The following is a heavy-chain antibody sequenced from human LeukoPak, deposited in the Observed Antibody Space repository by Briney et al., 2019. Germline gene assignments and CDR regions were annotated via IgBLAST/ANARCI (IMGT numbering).Heavy chain of an antibody. D-gene: IGHD3-22*01. CDR2: INHSGST. V-gene: IGHV4-34*01. CDR1: GGSFSGYY. CDR3: ARGYYDSSGYYQQGYFDY. Sequence: SETLSLTCAVYGGSFSGYYWSRIRQPPGKGLEWIGEINHSGSTNYNPPLKSRVTISVDTSKNQFSLKLSSVTAADTAVYYCARGYYDSSGYYQQGYFDYWGQGTLVTVSS. J-gene: IGHJ4*02.